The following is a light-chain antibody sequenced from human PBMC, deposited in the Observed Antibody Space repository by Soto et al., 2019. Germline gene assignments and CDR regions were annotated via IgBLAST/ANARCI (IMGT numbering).Light chain of an antibody. CDR3: QQYTTYPWA. CDR2: KAS. V-gene: IGKV1-5*03. J-gene: IGKJ1*01. CDR1: QTVNGW. Sequence: DIQMTQSPSTLSASVGDKITITCRASQTVNGWLAWYQQKPGRAPKLLIYKASSLQSGVPSRFSGGGSGTELTLTINNMQPDDFATYYCQQYTTYPWAFGPGTKVEIK.